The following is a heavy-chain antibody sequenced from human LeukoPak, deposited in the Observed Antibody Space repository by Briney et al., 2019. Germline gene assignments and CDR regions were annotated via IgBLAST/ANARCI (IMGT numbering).Heavy chain of an antibody. CDR1: GFTFGDYA. V-gene: IGHV3-49*04. CDR2: IRSKSYGGTT. Sequence: PGGSLRLSCTASGFTFGDYAMSWVRQSPGKGLEGVGFIRSKSYGGTTEYAASVKGRFTISRDDSKSIAYLQMNSLKTEDTAVYYCTRDGNYYDSSGYYPPLGYWGQGTLVTVSS. J-gene: IGHJ4*02. D-gene: IGHD3-22*01. CDR3: TRDGNYYDSSGYYPPLGY.